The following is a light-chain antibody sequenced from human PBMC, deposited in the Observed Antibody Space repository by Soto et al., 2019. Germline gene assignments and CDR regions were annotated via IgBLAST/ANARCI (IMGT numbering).Light chain of an antibody. Sequence: DIQMTQSPSSLSASVGDRVIITCRASQSISSYLNWYQHKPGKAPKLLIYGACSLQSGVPSRFSGSGSGTDFTLTISSLQPEDFAIYYCQQSYGTPFAFGPGTKVDIK. J-gene: IGKJ3*01. CDR1: QSISSY. CDR2: GAC. V-gene: IGKV1-39*01. CDR3: QQSYGTPFA.